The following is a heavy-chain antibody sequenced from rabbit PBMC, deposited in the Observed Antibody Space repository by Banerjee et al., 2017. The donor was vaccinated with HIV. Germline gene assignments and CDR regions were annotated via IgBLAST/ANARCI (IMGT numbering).Heavy chain of an antibody. V-gene: IGHV1S45*01. Sequence: QEQLEESGGDLVKPEGSLTLTCKASGFSFSNRYVMCWVRQAPGKGLEWIACINTSSGNTVYASWAKGRFTISKTSSTTVTLQMTSLTAADTATYFCARDRDGDAGYGSLALWGPGTLVTVS. CDR2: INTSSGNT. D-gene: IGHD7-1*01. CDR1: GFSFSNRYV. J-gene: IGHJ4*01. CDR3: ARDRDGDAGYGSLAL.